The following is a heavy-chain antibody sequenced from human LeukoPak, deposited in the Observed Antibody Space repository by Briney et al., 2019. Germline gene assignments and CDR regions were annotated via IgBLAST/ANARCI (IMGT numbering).Heavy chain of an antibody. Sequence: GGSLRLSCAASGFTFSSYAMSWVRQAPGKGLEWVSAISGSGGSTYYADSVKGRFTISRDNSKNTLYLQMNSLRAEDTAVYYCAKGRSSGWYSSVDRWGQGTLVTVSS. CDR2: ISGSGGST. CDR1: GFTFSSYA. J-gene: IGHJ4*02. V-gene: IGHV3-23*01. CDR3: AKGRSSGWYSSVDR. D-gene: IGHD6-19*01.